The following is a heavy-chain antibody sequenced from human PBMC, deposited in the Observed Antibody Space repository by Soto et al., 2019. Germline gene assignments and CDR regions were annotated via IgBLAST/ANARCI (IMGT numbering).Heavy chain of an antibody. J-gene: IGHJ4*02. CDR3: AKEPPTGDGYYAVDY. CDR1: GFTFSIYG. V-gene: IGHV3-30*18. CDR2: ISYDGSNK. Sequence: PGGSLRLSCAASGFTFSIYGMHWVRQAPGKGLEWVAFISYDGSNKYDADSVKGRFTISGDNSNNTLYLQMHSLRAEDAAVYYCAKEPPTGDGYYAVDYWAQGTLVTVSS. D-gene: IGHD3-3*01.